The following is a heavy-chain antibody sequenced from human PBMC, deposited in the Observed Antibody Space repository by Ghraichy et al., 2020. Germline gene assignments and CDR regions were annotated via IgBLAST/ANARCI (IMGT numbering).Heavy chain of an antibody. CDR2: IKHDGSER. J-gene: IGHJ4*02. V-gene: IGHV3-7*03. Sequence: GGSLRLSCAASGFTFRSYWMTWVRQAPGQGLEWVANIKHDGSERYHADSVKGRFTISRDDAKSSLYLQMNSLRVEDTAVYYCARQGYGVPFDYWGQGTLVTVSS. CDR3: ARQGYGVPFDY. CDR1: GFTFRSYW. D-gene: IGHD5-12*01.